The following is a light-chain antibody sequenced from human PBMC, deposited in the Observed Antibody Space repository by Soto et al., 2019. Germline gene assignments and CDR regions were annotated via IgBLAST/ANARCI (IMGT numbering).Light chain of an antibody. CDR2: WAS. Sequence: DIVMTQSPDSLAVSLGERATINCKSSQSVLYSANNKNYLAWYQKKPGQPPKLLIHWASTRESGVPVRFSGSGSGTDFTLTISSLQAEDVAVYYCQQHYSTPPTFGQGTKVEI. V-gene: IGKV4-1*01. CDR3: QQHYSTPPT. CDR1: QSVLYSANNKNY. J-gene: IGKJ1*01.